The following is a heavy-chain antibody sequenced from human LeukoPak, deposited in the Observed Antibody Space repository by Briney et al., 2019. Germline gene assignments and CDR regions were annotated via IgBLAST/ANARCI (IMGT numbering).Heavy chain of an antibody. CDR1: GFTFSSYA. CDR3: TSGLRTLERRRVDY. J-gene: IGHJ4*02. V-gene: IGHV3-49*04. D-gene: IGHD1-1*01. Sequence: PGGSLRLSCAASGFTFSSYAMSWVRQAPGKGLEWVGFIRSKACGGTTEYAASVKGRFTISRDDSKNIAYLQMNSLKTEDTAVYYCTSGLRTLERRRVDYWGQGTLVTVSS. CDR2: IRSKACGGTT.